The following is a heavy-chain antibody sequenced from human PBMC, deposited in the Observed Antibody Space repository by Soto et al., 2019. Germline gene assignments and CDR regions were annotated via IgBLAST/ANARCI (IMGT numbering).Heavy chain of an antibody. Sequence: GGSLRLSCAASGFTFSSYGMQWVRQAPGKGLEWVAVISYDGSNKYYADSVKGRFTISRDNSKNTLYLQMNSLRAEDTAVYYCARVQVIRGSWYHYYYSGMDVWGQGTTVTVSS. CDR1: GFTFSSYG. CDR3: ARVQVIRGSWYHYYYSGMDV. V-gene: IGHV3-30*03. D-gene: IGHD6-13*01. CDR2: ISYDGSNK. J-gene: IGHJ6*02.